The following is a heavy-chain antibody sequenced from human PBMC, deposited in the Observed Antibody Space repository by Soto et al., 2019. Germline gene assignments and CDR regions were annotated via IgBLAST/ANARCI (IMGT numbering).Heavy chain of an antibody. D-gene: IGHD6-6*01. CDR2: ISGSGGGM. J-gene: IGHJ4*02. V-gene: IGHV3-23*01. Sequence: EVQLLESGGGLVQPGGSLRLSCAASGFTFNTYAMSWVRRAPGKGLEWVSGISGSGGGMYYAASVVGRFTISRDNSMNTLYLQMNSLRVEDTAVYYCAKDIGSSSVFDYWGQGILVTVSS. CDR3: AKDIGSSSVFDY. CDR1: GFTFNTYA.